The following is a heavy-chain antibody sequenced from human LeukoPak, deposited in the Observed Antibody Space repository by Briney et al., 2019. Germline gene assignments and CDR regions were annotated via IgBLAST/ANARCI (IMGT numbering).Heavy chain of an antibody. J-gene: IGHJ6*03. V-gene: IGHV3-7*01. CDR1: GFTFSSYW. CDR2: IKQDGSEK. CDR3: ARIGGGDYYYYYYMDV. Sequence: GGSLRLSCAASGFTFSSYWMSWVRQAPGKGLEWVANIKQDGSEKYYVDSLKGRFTISRDNAKNSLYLQMNSLRAEDTAVYYCARIGGGDYYYYYYMDVWGKGTTVTVSS.